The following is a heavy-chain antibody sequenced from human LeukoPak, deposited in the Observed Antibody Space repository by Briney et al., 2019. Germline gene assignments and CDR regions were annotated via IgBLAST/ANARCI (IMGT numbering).Heavy chain of an antibody. Sequence: PGGSLRLSCAASGFTFSDYAMNWVRQAPGKGLEWVSCISASGGTKLYADSVKGRFIISRDDSKNTLYVQMSSLRAEDTAVYYCARSLKWNLVGFDYWGQGTLATVSS. CDR3: ARSLKWNLVGFDY. CDR1: GFTFSDYA. D-gene: IGHD1-1*01. J-gene: IGHJ4*02. CDR2: ISASGGTK. V-gene: IGHV3-23*01.